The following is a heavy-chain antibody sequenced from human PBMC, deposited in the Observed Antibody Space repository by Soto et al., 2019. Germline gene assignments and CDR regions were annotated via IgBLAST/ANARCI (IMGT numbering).Heavy chain of an antibody. Sequence: QLQLQESGPGLVRPSETLSLTCTVSGGSISSSSYYWGWIRQPPGKGLEWIATIYHSGSTYYNPSLKSRVTISGDTSKYQLSLKMTSVTATDTAVYYCAGHVDAPMVPFDSWGQGTLVSVPS. CDR2: IYHSGST. CDR3: AGHVDAPMVPFDS. V-gene: IGHV4-39*01. J-gene: IGHJ4*02. D-gene: IGHD5-18*01. CDR1: GGSISSSSYY.